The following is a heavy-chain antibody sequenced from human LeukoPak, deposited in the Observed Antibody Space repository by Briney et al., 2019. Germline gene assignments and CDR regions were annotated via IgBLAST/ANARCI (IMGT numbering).Heavy chain of an antibody. D-gene: IGHD3-9*01. V-gene: IGHV5-51*01. J-gene: IGHJ3*02. CDR3: ASRKHILTGYLDAFDI. CDR1: GYSFTSYW. CDR2: IYPGDSDT. Sequence: KVSCKASGYSFTSYWIGWVRQMPGKGLEWMGIIYPGDSDTRYSPSFQGQVTISADKSISTAYLQWSSLKASDTAMYYCASRKHILTGYLDAFDIWGQGTMVTVSS.